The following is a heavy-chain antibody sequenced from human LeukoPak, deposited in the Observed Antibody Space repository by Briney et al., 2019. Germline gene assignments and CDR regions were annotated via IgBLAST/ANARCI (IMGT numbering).Heavy chain of an antibody. CDR1: GGSISSSNYY. Sequence: PSETLSLTCTVSGGSISSSNYYWGWIRQPPGKGLEWIGTIHYSGNTYYNPSLKSRVTISVDTSKNQFSLKLSSVTAADTAVYYCARSGPHRRSYGPWYYYYGMDVWGQGTTVTVSS. J-gene: IGHJ6*02. D-gene: IGHD5-18*01. CDR2: IHYSGNT. V-gene: IGHV4-39*07. CDR3: ARSGPHRRSYGPWYYYYGMDV.